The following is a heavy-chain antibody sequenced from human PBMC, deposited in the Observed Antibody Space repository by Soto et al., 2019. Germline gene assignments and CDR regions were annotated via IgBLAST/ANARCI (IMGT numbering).Heavy chain of an antibody. CDR1: GYTFTSYY. D-gene: IGHD6-13*01. CDR3: ASSPAYGSTWYGSPPDLSHGTDV. J-gene: IGHJ6*02. CDR2: INPRGGIT. V-gene: IGHV1-46*01. Sequence: GASVKVSCKASGYTFTSYYIHWVRQAPGQGLEWMGIINPRGGITTYAQKFQGRLTMTGDTSTSTVYMELSSLTSEDTAMYHCASSPAYGSTWYGSPPDLSHGTDVWGQGTTVTVSS.